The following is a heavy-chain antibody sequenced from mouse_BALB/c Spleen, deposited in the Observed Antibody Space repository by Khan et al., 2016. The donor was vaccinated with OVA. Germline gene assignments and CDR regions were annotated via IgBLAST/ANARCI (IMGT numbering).Heavy chain of an antibody. D-gene: IGHD2-1*01. Sequence: EVELVESGGGLVKPGGSLKLSCAASGFTFSDYYMYWVRQTPEKRLEWVATISDGGIYTYYPDSVKGRFTISRDDAKNNLYLQMSSLKSEDTAMFYAVRCSYGNPFAYWGQGTLVTVSA. CDR3: VRCSYGNPFAY. CDR2: ISDGGIYT. J-gene: IGHJ3*01. V-gene: IGHV5-4*02. CDR1: GFTFSDYY.